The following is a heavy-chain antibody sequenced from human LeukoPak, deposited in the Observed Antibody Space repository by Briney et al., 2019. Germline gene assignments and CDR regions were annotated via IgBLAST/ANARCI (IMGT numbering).Heavy chain of an antibody. D-gene: IGHD3-10*01. J-gene: IGHJ4*02. Sequence: SVKVSCKASGGTFSSYAISWVRQAPGQGLEWMGRIIPKRGIANYAQKFQGRVTITADKSTSTAYMELSSMRSEDTAVYYCEREYGCGSEQIGSFCYWGQGTLVVVSS. V-gene: IGHV1-69*04. CDR3: EREYGCGSEQIGSFCY. CDR1: GGTFSSYA. CDR2: IIPKRGIA.